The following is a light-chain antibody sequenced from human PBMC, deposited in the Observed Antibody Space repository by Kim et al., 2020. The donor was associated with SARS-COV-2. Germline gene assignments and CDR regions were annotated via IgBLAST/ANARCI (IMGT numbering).Light chain of an antibody. CDR3: QQSHDWPPLT. J-gene: IGKJ1*01. V-gene: IGKV3-15*01. CDR1: QTINTK. Sequence: SPGKRATLSSRASQTINTKLVWYQQKPGQAPRLLIYDATTRATGVPARFIGSGSETDFTLTISSLQSEDFAVYYCQQSHDWPPLTFGQGTKVDIK. CDR2: DAT.